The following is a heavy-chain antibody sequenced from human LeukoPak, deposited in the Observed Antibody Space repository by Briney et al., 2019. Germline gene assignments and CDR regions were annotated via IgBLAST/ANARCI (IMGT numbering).Heavy chain of an antibody. CDR1: GFSFSTYW. CDR2: IKYDASEK. D-gene: IGHD3-10*01. V-gene: IGHV3-7*01. J-gene: IGHJ4*02. CDR3: ATLWFGESLQYYFDY. Sequence: GGSLRLSCAASGFSFSTYWMSWVRQAPGQGLEWVASIKYDASEKHYVDSVKGRFTISRDNGKNSLSLQMNSLRAEDTAVYYCATLWFGESLQYYFDYWGQGTLVTVSS.